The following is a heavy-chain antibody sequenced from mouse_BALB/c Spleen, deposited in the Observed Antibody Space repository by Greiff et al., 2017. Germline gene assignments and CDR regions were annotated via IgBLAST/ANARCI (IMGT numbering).Heavy chain of an antibody. CDR2: ISSGGST. J-gene: IGHJ4*01. CDR1: GFTFSSYA. CDR3: ARGPHYYAMDY. V-gene: IGHV5-6-5*01. Sequence: EVQGVESGGGLVKPGGSLKLSCAASGFTFSSYAMSWVRQTPEKRLEWVASISSGGSTYYPDSVKGRFTISRDNARNILYLQMSSLRSEDTAMYYCARGPHYYAMDYWGQGTSVTVSS.